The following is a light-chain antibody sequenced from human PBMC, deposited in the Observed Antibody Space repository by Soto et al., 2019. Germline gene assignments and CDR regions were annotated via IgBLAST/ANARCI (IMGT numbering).Light chain of an antibody. J-gene: IGKJ3*01. V-gene: IGKV1-39*01. CDR1: QNINNY. CDR3: QQSYSTPLFA. Sequence: DIQLTQSPPSLSASVGDRVTIACRASQNINNYLNWYQQKPGKAPKLLIYGASTLQTGVPSRFSGSGSGTDFTLTTTGLQPEDFATYYCQQSYSTPLFAFGPGTKVDFK. CDR2: GAS.